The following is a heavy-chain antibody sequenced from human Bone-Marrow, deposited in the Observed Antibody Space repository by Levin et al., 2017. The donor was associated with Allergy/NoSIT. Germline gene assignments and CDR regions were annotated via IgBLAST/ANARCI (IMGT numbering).Heavy chain of an antibody. V-gene: IGHV4-59*08. D-gene: IGHD3-10*01. CDR3: ARGDAAYFDF. Sequence: SETLSLTCTVSGGSVSSSYWGWIRQPPGKGLEWIGNIIHSGNTYYNPSVNSRVTISFDTSKNDFSLRLKSVTAADTAMYYCARGDAAYFDFWGQGILVIVSS. CDR2: IIHSGNT. CDR1: GGSVSSSY. J-gene: IGHJ4*02.